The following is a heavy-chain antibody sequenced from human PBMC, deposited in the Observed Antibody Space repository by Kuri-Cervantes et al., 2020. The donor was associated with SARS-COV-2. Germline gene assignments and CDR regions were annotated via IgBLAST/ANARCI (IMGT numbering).Heavy chain of an antibody. Sequence: LSLTCAASGFTFSSYSMNWVRQAPGKGLEWVSYISSSSSTIYYADSVKGRFTISRDNAKNSLYLQMNSLRAEDTAVYYCASLHDAFDIWGQGTMVTVSS. CDR3: ASLHDAFDI. V-gene: IGHV3-48*01. CDR1: GFTFSSYS. CDR2: ISSSSSTI. J-gene: IGHJ3*02.